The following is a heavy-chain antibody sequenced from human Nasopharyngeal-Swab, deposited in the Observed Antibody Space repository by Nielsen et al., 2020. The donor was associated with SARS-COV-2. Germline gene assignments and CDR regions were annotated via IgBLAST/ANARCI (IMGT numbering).Heavy chain of an antibody. CDR2: ISGDGGST. D-gene: IGHD3-3*01. V-gene: IGHV3-43*02. CDR3: AKDMKASGYDFWSGPLDY. Sequence: GESLKISCAASGFTFDDYAMHWVRQAPGKGLEWVSLISGDGGSTYYADSVKGRFTISRDNSKNSLYLQMNSLRTEDTALYYCAKDMKASGYDFWSGPLDYWGQGTLVTVSS. CDR1: GFTFDDYA. J-gene: IGHJ4*02.